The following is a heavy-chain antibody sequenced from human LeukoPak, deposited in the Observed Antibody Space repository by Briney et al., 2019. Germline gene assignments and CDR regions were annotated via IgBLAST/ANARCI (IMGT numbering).Heavy chain of an antibody. V-gene: IGHV3-11*04. J-gene: IGHJ6*03. CDR3: ARDRYYYYYMDV. CDR1: GFTFSDYY. CDR2: ISNSGGTI. Sequence: GGSLRLSCAASGFTFSDYYMSWIRQAPGKGLEWVSYISNSGGTIYYADSVKGRFTISRDNAKNSLYLQMNSLRAEDTAVYYCARDRYYYYYMDVWGKGTTVTVSS.